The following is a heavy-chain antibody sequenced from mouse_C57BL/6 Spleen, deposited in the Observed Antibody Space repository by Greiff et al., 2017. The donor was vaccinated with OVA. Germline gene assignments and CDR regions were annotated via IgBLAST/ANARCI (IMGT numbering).Heavy chain of an antibody. J-gene: IGHJ2*01. D-gene: IGHD1-1*01. V-gene: IGHV1-82*01. Sequence: QVQLQQSGPELVKPGASVKISCKASGYAFSSSWMNWVKQRPGKGLEWIGRIYPGDGDTNYNGKFKGKATLTADKSSSTAYMQLSSLTAEDSAVYFCAVTTVVATRVDYWGQGTTLTVSA. CDR1: GYAFSSSW. CDR3: AVTTVVATRVDY. CDR2: IYPGDGDT.